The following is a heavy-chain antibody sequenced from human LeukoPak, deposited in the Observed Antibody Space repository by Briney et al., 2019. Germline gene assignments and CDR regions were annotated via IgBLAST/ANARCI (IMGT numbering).Heavy chain of an antibody. CDR2: ISYSGNT. CDR1: GGSISSYY. J-gene: IGHJ2*01. Sequence: PSETLSLTCTVSGGSISSYYWSWIRQPPGKGLEWIGSISYSGNTYYTPSLKSRVAISVDTSKNQFSLKLSSVTAADTAVYYCARTTVVQGIWYFDLWGRGTLVTVSS. CDR3: ARTTVVQGIWYFDL. D-gene: IGHD4-23*01. V-gene: IGHV4-59*04.